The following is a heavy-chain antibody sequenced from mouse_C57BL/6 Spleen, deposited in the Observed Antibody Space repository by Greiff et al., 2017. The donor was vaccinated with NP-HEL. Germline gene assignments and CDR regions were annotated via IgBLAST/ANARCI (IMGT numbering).Heavy chain of an antibody. V-gene: IGHV2-5*01. CDR1: GFSLTSYG. Sequence: VQLVESGPGLVQPSQSLSITCTVSGFSLTSYGVHWVRQSPGKGLEWLGVIWRGGSTDYNAAFMSRLSITKDNSKSQVFFKMNSLQADDTAIYYCAKRGENYYGSSSYAMDYWGQGTSVTVSS. CDR3: AKRGENYYGSSSYAMDY. D-gene: IGHD1-1*01. CDR2: IWRGGST. J-gene: IGHJ4*01.